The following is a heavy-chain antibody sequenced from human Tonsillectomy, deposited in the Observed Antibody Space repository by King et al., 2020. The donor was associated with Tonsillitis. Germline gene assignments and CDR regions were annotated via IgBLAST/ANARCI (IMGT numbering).Heavy chain of an antibody. CDR2: ISYDGRRK. Sequence: QLVQSGGGVVQPGRSLRLSCAASGFTFSSYGMHWVRQAPGKGLEWVAVISYDGRRKYYVDSVKGRFTISRDNSKNKLYLQMNSLRAEDTAVYYCARDRDDYIFDYWGQGTLVTVSS. J-gene: IGHJ4*02. CDR3: ARDRDDYIFDY. CDR1: GFTFSSYG. D-gene: IGHD4/OR15-4a*01. V-gene: IGHV3-33*05.